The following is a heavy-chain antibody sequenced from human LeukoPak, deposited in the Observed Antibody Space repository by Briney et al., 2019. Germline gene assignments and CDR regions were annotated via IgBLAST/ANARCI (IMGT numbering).Heavy chain of an antibody. Sequence: GESLKISCKGSGYSFTSYWIGWVRQMPGKGLEWMGIIYPGDSDTRYSPSFQGQVTISADKSISTAYLQWSSLKASDTAMYYCARLGYYDILTGYPNGWFDPWGQGTLVTVSS. D-gene: IGHD3-9*01. J-gene: IGHJ5*02. V-gene: IGHV5-51*01. CDR1: GYSFTSYW. CDR2: IYPGDSDT. CDR3: ARLGYYDILTGYPNGWFDP.